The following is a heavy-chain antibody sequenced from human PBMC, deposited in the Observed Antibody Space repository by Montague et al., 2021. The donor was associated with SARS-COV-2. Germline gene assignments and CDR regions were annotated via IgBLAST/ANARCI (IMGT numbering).Heavy chain of an antibody. J-gene: IGHJ6*02. CDR2: TYLSGFT. D-gene: IGHD3-16*01. CDR3: ARVPFVGRPFMNYYYGMDV. V-gene: IGHV4-4*02. Sequence: SETLSLTCVVSDVSLSSSTWWSWVRQSPGKGLEWVGETYLSGFTQYNPSVKSRVTISLDDSRSQFSLKLSSVTAADTAVYYCARVPFVGRPFMNYYYGMDVWGQGTTVTVSS. CDR1: DVSLSSSTW.